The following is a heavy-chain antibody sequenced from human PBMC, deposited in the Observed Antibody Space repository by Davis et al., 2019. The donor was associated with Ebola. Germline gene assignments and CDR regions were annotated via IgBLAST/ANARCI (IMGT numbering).Heavy chain of an antibody. CDR2: INHSGST. D-gene: IGHD5-12*01. Sequence: MPSETLSLTCAVYGGSFSGYYWSWIRQPPGKGLEWIGEINHSGSTNYNPSLKSRVTISVDTSKNQFSLKLSSVTAADTAVYYCARGRGKWLRFYGMDVWGQGTTVTVS. CDR1: GGSFSGYY. J-gene: IGHJ6*02. CDR3: ARGRGKWLRFYGMDV. V-gene: IGHV4-34*01.